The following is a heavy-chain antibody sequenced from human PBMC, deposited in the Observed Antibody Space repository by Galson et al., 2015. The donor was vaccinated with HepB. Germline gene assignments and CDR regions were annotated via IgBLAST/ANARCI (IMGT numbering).Heavy chain of an antibody. CDR1: RFTFSSYW. J-gene: IGHJ6*02. D-gene: IGHD3-10*01. CDR2: IKQDGSEK. Sequence: SLRLSCAASRFTFSSYWMSWVRQAPGKGLEWVANIKQDGSEKYYVDSVKGRFTISRDNAKNSLYLQMNSLRAEDAAVYYCARDGSFGYYYYYYGIDVWGQGTTVTVSS. CDR3: ARDGSFGYYYYYYGIDV. V-gene: IGHV3-7*01.